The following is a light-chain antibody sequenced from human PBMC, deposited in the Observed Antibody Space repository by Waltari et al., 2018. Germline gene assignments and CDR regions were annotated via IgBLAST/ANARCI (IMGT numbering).Light chain of an antibody. CDR1: RSNIGRDI. V-gene: IGLV1-44*01. CDR3: AAWDDSLNGVV. CDR2: NNN. J-gene: IGLJ2*01. Sequence: QSVLTQSPSASGTSGQGVTISCSGSRSNIGRDIVNWYRHLPGTAPKPLIYNNNQRPSGVPDRFSGSKSGTSASLAISGLQSEDEADYYCAAWDDSLNGVVFGGGTKLSVL.